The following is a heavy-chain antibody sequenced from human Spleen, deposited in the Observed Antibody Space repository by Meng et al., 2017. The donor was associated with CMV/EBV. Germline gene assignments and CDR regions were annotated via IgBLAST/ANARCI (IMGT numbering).Heavy chain of an antibody. D-gene: IGHD5-18*01. CDR3: AREAGTGGYSYGLYYYYGLDV. Sequence: ASVKVSCKASGGTFSNYAIRWVRQAPGQGLEWMGIIKPSGGSTSYAQQFQGRVTMTRDTSTSTAYMELSGLGSEDTAMYYCAREAGTGGYSYGLYYYYGLDVWGQGTTVTVSS. J-gene: IGHJ6*02. V-gene: IGHV1-46*01. CDR2: IKPSGGST. CDR1: GGTFSNYA.